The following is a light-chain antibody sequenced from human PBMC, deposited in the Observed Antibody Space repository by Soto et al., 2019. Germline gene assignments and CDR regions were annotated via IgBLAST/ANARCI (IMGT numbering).Light chain of an antibody. CDR1: SSNIGSNT. J-gene: IGLJ1*01. CDR3: AAWDDSVYV. Sequence: QSLLTQPPSASGTPGQMVTISCSGSSSNIGSNTVNWYQQLPGTAPKLLIYSNNQRPSGVPDRFSGSKSGTSASLAISGLQSEDEADYYCAAWDDSVYVFGTGTKVTVL. CDR2: SNN. V-gene: IGLV1-44*01.